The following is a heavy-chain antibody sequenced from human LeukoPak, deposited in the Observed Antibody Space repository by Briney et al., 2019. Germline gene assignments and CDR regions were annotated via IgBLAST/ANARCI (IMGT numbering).Heavy chain of an antibody. J-gene: IGHJ4*02. Sequence: GGSLRLSCAASGFTFSNYAMNWVRQAPGKGLEWVSGISASGDSTYYADSVKGRFTISRDNSKNTLYLQMNSLRAEDTAVYYCARGSSGWYYFDYWGQGTLVTVSS. D-gene: IGHD6-19*01. CDR1: GFTFSNYA. V-gene: IGHV3-23*01. CDR2: ISASGDST. CDR3: ARGSSGWYYFDY.